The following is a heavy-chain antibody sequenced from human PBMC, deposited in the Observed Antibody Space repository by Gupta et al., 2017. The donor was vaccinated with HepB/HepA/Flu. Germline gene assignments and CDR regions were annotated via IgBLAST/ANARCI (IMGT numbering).Heavy chain of an antibody. Sequence: QVQLVQSGAEVKKPGASVKVSCKASGYTFTSYYMHWVRQAPGQGLEWMGIINPSGGSTSYAQKFQGRVTMTRDTSTSTVYMELSSLRSEDTAVYYCARGNLELNRYYYDSSGYYLFDYWGQGTLVTVSS. V-gene: IGHV1-46*01. CDR2: INPSGGST. D-gene: IGHD3-22*01. CDR1: GYTFTSYY. CDR3: ARGNLELNRYYYDSSGYYLFDY. J-gene: IGHJ4*02.